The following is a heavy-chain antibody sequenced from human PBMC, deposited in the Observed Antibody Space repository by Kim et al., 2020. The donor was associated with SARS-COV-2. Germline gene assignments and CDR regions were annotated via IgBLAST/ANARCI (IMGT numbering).Heavy chain of an antibody. Sequence: SETLSLTCTVSGGSISSYYWSWIRQPPGKGLEWIGYIYYSGSTNYNPSLKSRVTISVDTSKNQFSLKLSSVTAADTAVYYCARVAAAGTGWFDPWGQGTLVTVSS. CDR2: IYYSGST. CDR3: ARVAAAGTGWFDP. D-gene: IGHD6-13*01. CDR1: GGSISSYY. V-gene: IGHV4-59*01. J-gene: IGHJ5*02.